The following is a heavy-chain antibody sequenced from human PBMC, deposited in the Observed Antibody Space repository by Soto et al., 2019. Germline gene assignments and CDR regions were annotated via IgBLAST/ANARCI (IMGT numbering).Heavy chain of an antibody. CDR2: IYWDDVK. V-gene: IGHV2-5*02. J-gene: IGHJ4*02. CDR3: AHRRNVFDY. Sequence: QITLKESGPTLVKPTQTLTLTCTFSGFSLSTSGVGVGWIRQPPGKALEWLALIYWDDVKRYSPSLKSRLTITKDTSKNQVVLIMTNMDPVDTGTYYCAHRRNVFDYWGQGTLVTVSS. CDR1: GFSLSTSGVG.